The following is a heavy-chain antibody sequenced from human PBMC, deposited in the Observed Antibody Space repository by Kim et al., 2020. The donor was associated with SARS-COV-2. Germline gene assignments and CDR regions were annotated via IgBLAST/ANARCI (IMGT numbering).Heavy chain of an antibody. D-gene: IGHD3-10*01. J-gene: IGHJ5*02. V-gene: IGHV4-59*13. Sequence: SETLSLTCTVSGGSISSYYWSWIRQPPGKGLEWIGYIYYSGSTNYNPSLKSRVTISVDTSKNQFSLKLSSVTAADTAVYYCARGSGVTGPNWFDPWGQGTLVTVSS. CDR2: IYYSGST. CDR3: ARGSGVTGPNWFDP. CDR1: GGSISSYY.